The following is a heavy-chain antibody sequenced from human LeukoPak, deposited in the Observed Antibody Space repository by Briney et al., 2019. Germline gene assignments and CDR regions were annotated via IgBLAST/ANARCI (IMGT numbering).Heavy chain of an antibody. CDR3: ARGVLTGTYYYGSGSYYPIPFFDY. CDR1: GYTFTSYY. J-gene: IGHJ4*02. Sequence: ASVKVSCKASGYTFTSYYMHWVRQAPGQGLEWMGIINPSGGSTSYAQKFQGRVTMTRDTSTSTVYMELSSLRSEDTAVYYCARGVLTGTYYYGSGSYYPIPFFDYWGQGTLVTVSS. D-gene: IGHD3-10*01. V-gene: IGHV1-46*01. CDR2: INPSGGST.